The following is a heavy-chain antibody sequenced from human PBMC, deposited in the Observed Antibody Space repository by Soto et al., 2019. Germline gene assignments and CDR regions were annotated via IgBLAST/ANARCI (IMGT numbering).Heavy chain of an antibody. D-gene: IGHD2-2*01. CDR3: ARHRDCSSTSCYVFRYFYYGMDV. Sequence: PGESLKISCKGSGYSFTSYWISWVRQMPGKGLEWMGRIDPSDSYTNYSPSFQGHVTISADKSISTAYLQWCSLKASDTAMYYCARHRDCSSTSCYVFRYFYYGMDVWGQGTTVTVSS. V-gene: IGHV5-10-1*01. CDR1: GYSFTSYW. CDR2: IDPSDSYT. J-gene: IGHJ6*02.